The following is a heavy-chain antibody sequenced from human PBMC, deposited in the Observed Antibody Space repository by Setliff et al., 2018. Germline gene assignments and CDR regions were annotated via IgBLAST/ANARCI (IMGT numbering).Heavy chain of an antibody. CDR1: GYTLTELS. V-gene: IGHV1-24*01. J-gene: IGHJ6*04. CDR2: FDPEDGET. Sequence: ASVKVSCKVSGYTLTELSMHWVRQAPGKGLEWMGGFDPEDGETIYAQKFQGRVTMTEDTSTDTAYMELSSLRSEDTAVYYCATGSSRGYSGYPRPYGMDVWGKGTTVTVSS. CDR3: ATGSSRGYSGYPRPYGMDV. D-gene: IGHD5-12*01.